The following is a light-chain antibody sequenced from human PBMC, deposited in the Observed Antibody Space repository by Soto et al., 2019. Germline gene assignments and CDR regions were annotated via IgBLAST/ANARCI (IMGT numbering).Light chain of an antibody. J-gene: IGKJ4*01. CDR3: QRSHCDCLT. V-gene: IGKV1-39*01. CDR2: DAS. CDR1: QIVSNY. Sequence: DIRLTQSPSSLSSSAGERVTFSCRASQIVSNYLNWYQQKPGKAPKLMIYDASSVQRGLPSRFSGSGSGTDFPLTISNVQPEDGATYFWQRSHCDCLTFGGGTKVEI.